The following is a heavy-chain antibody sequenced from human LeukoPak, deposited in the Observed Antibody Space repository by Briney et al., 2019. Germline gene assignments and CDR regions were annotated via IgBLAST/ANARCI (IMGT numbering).Heavy chain of an antibody. CDR3: ARGGVTTYGYEF. V-gene: IGHV3-21*06. D-gene: IGHD4-17*01. CDR1: GFTFSSYS. CDR2: ISPSSGYI. J-gene: IGHJ4*02. Sequence: GESLRLSCAASGFTFSSYSMNWVRQAPGKGLEWVSSISPSSGYIYYADSVKGRFTISRDDAKNSLCLQMNSLRAEDTAVYYCARGGVTTYGYEFWGQGAPVTVSS.